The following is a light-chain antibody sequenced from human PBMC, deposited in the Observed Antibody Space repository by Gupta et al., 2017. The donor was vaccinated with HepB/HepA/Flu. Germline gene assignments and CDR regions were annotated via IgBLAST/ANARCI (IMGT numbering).Light chain of an antibody. V-gene: IGKV1-9*01. Sequence: DIQLTQSPSFLSASVGDRVTLTCRASQDINSYLIWYQQKPGKAPNLLIYTASTLQGGVPSRFSGSGSGTEFTLTISSLQPEDFATYYCQQFNSYPITFGQGTRLEIK. CDR3: QQFNSYPIT. CDR2: TAS. J-gene: IGKJ5*01. CDR1: QDINSY.